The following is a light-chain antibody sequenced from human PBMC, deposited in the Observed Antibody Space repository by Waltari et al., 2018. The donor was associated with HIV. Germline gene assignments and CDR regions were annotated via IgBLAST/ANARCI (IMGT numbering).Light chain of an antibody. CDR1: KLGDKY. CDR3: QAWDSSTVV. Sequence: SYELTQPPSVSVSPGQTASITCSGDKLGDKYACWYQQKPGQYPVLVIYQDSERPSGIPGRFSGSNSGNTATLTISGTEAMDEADYYGQAWDSSTVVFGAGTKLTVL. J-gene: IGLJ2*01. V-gene: IGLV3-1*01. CDR2: QDS.